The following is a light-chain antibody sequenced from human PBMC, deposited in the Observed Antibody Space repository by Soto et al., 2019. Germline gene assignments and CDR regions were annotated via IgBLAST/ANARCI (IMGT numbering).Light chain of an antibody. CDR3: QQYTTWPRT. CDR1: QSVSSS. Sequence: EIVMTQSPVTLSVSPGERATLSCRASQSVSSSLAWYQQKPGQAPRLLIYGASSRATGIPARFSGSGSRTDFTLTISSLQSADFAVYYCQQYTTWPRTFGQGTKVEIK. V-gene: IGKV3-15*01. CDR2: GAS. J-gene: IGKJ1*01.